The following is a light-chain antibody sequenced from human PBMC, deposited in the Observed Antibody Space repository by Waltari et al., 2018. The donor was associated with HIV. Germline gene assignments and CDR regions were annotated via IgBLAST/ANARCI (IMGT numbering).Light chain of an antibody. CDR2: NVN. V-gene: IGLV1-40*01. CDR1: SSNIGANSD. Sequence: QSVLTQPPSVSGAPGQRVTISCTGSSSNIGANSDVHWYQQPPGRAPKLLIYNVNNRPSGVPDRFSGSKSGTSASLAITGLQAEDEADYYCQSYDSGLRMFGGGTKLTVL. CDR3: QSYDSGLRM. J-gene: IGLJ3*02.